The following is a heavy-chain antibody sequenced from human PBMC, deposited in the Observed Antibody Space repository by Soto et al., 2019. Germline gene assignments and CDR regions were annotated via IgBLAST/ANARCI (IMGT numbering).Heavy chain of an antibody. V-gene: IGHV1-69*12. CDR2: IMPVFPTP. CDR1: GGTFRTSA. CDR3: ARDKDRQQLGGNYYYIMDV. Sequence: QVQLVQSGAEVKKPGSSVKVSCKTSGGTFRTSAISWVRQAPGHGLEWMGGIMPVFPTPDYAQKFQGRVTITEDESTSTADMELSSLGSEDTAVYYCARDKDRQQLGGNYYYIMDVWGQGTTVTVSS. J-gene: IGHJ6*02. D-gene: IGHD3-3*02.